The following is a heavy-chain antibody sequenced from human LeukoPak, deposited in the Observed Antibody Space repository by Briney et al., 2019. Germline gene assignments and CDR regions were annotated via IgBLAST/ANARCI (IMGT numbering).Heavy chain of an antibody. CDR2: ITGSGGDT. CDR1: GFTFSSYA. J-gene: IGHJ3*02. D-gene: IGHD2-15*01. Sequence: PGGSLRLSCAASGFTFSSYAMSWVRQAPGKGLEWVSSITGSGGDTFYVDSVKGRFTISRDNSKNTLYLQMNSLRGEDTAVYYCSKRMDVVMGTSQAFAIWGQGTMVTVSS. V-gene: IGHV3-23*01. CDR3: SKRMDVVMGTSQAFAI.